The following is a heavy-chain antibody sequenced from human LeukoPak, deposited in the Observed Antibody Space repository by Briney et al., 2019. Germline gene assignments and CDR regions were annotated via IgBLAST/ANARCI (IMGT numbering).Heavy chain of an antibody. CDR3: ARDRAPWYYYDSSGYCSSLGAFDI. D-gene: IGHD3-22*01. CDR1: GFTVSSNY. CDR2: IYSGGST. Sequence: GGSLRLSCAASGFTVSSNYMSWVRQAPGKGLEWVSVIYSGGSTYYADSVKGRFTISRDNSKNTLYLQMNSLRAEHTAVYYCARDRAPWYYYDSSGYCSSLGAFDIWGQGTMVTVSS. J-gene: IGHJ3*02. V-gene: IGHV3-53*01.